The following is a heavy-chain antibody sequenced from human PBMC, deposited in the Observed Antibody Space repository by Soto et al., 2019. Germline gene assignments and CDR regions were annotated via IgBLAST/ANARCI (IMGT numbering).Heavy chain of an antibody. V-gene: IGHV3-72*01. Sequence: EVQLVESGGGLVQPGGSLRLSCAASGFTFSDHHMDWVRQAPGKGLEWVARIRHKTNSYSTEYAASVKGRFIISRDDSGNSLSLQMNSLKIEDTAVYYCARDHKWANDFWGQVTLVTVSS. CDR3: ARDHKWANDF. D-gene: IGHD1-26*01. J-gene: IGHJ4*02. CDR2: IRHKTNSYST. CDR1: GFTFSDHH.